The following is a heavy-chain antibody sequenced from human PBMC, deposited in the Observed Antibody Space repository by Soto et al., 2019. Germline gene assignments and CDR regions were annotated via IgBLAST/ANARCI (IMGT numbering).Heavy chain of an antibody. J-gene: IGHJ3*02. Sequence: EASVKVSCKASGYTFTSYAMHWVRQAPGQRLEWMGWINAGNGNTKYSQKFQGRVTITRDTSASTAYMELSSLRSEDTAVYYCARDCGVIVPLDAFDIWGQGTMVTVSS. CDR3: ARDCGVIVPLDAFDI. CDR1: GYTFTSYA. CDR2: INAGNGNT. D-gene: IGHD3-16*02. V-gene: IGHV1-3*01.